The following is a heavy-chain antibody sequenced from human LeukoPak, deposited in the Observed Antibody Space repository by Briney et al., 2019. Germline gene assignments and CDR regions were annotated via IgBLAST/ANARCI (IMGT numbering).Heavy chain of an antibody. CDR2: INHSGST. J-gene: IGHJ4*02. D-gene: IGHD1-26*01. Sequence: SETLSLTCTVSGGSISSYYWSWIRQPPGKGLEWIGEINHSGSTNYNPSLKSRVTISVDTSKNQFSLKLSSVTAADTAVYYCARGHRVGATTMGFIPWGQGTLVTVSS. CDR1: GGSISSYY. V-gene: IGHV4-34*01. CDR3: ARGHRVGATTMGFIP.